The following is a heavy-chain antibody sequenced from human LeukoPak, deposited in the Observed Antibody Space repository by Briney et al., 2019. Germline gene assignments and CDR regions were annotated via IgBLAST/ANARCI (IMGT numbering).Heavy chain of an antibody. CDR1: GSTFTSYD. Sequence: ASVTLSFKASGSTFTSYDINWVRLATAQGLEWMGWMNPNSGNTGYAQKFQGRVTMTRNTSISTAYMELSSLRSEDTAVYYCARGHVVVVAAMFDYWGQGTLVTASS. CDR3: ARGHVVVVAAMFDY. V-gene: IGHV1-8*01. CDR2: MNPNSGNT. D-gene: IGHD2-15*01. J-gene: IGHJ4*02.